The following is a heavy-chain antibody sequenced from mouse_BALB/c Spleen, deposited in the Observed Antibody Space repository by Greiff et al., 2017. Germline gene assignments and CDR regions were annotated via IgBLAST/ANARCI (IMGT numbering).Heavy chain of an antibody. Sequence: VHLQQSGAELAQPGASVKMSCKASGYTFTSYWMHWVKQRPGQGLEWIGYINPSTGYTEYNQKFKDKATLTADKSSSTAYMQLSSLTSEDSAVYYCARCGGTTVVNDWGQGTTLTVSS. J-gene: IGHJ2*01. CDR3: ARCGGTTVVND. V-gene: IGHV1-7*01. CDR2: INPSTGYT. CDR1: GYTFTSYW. D-gene: IGHD1-1*01.